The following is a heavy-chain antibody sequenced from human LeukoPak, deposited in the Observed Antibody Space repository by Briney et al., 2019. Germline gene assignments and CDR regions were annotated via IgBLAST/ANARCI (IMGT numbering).Heavy chain of an antibody. CDR1: GGSISSYY. CDR2: IDNSGST. Sequence: SETLSLTCTVSGGSISSYYWSWIRQPAGKGLEWIERIDNSGSTSYNPSLKSRVTISVDKSKNQFSLKVSSVTAADTAVYYCARVAPSGYYYMDVWGKGTTVTVSS. D-gene: IGHD6-25*01. J-gene: IGHJ6*03. CDR3: ARVAPSGYYYMDV. V-gene: IGHV4-4*07.